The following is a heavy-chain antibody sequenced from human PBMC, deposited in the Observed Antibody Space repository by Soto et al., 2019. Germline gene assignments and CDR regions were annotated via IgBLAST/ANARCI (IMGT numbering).Heavy chain of an antibody. CDR1: GYTFTGYY. CDR2: INPNSGGT. CDR3: ARDREKLAYCGGHCYWAPPARYYYGMDV. V-gene: IGHV1-2*02. J-gene: IGHJ6*02. Sequence: ASVKVACKASGYTFTGYYMHWVRQAPGQGGEGMGWINPNSGGTNYAQKFQGRVTMTRDTSISTAYMELSRLRSDATAVYSCARDREKLAYCGGHCYWAPPARYYYGMDVWGQGTTVTVSS. D-gene: IGHD2-21*02.